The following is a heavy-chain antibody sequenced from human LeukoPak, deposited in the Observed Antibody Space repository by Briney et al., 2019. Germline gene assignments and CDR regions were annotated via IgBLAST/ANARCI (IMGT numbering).Heavy chain of an antibody. CDR1: GGTFSSYA. D-gene: IGHD5-18*01. CDR3: ASGDTAMVQGFDY. Sequence: GASVKVSFKASGGTFSSYAISWVRQAPGQGLEWMGGIIPIFGTANYAQKFQGRVTITADESTSTAYMELSSLRSEDTAVYYCASGDTAMVQGFDYWGQGTLVTVSS. CDR2: IIPIFGTA. J-gene: IGHJ4*02. V-gene: IGHV1-69*13.